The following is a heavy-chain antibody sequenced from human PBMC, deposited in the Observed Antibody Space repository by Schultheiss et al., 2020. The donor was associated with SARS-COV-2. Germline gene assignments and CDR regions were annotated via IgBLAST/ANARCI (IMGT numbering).Heavy chain of an antibody. J-gene: IGHJ6*02. CDR1: GGTFSSYA. CDR2: IIPIFGTA. CDR3: ARQSGSYSYYYYGMDV. V-gene: IGHV1-69*05. D-gene: IGHD1-26*01. Sequence: SVKVSCKASGGTFSSYAISWVRQAPGQGLEWMGGIIPIFGTANYAQKFQGRVTITRDTSASTAYMELSSLRSEDTAVYYCARQSGSYSYYYYGMDVWGQGTTVTVSS.